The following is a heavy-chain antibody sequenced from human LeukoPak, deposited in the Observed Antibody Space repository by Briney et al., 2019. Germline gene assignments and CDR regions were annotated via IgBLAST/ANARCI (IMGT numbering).Heavy chain of an antibody. Sequence: SETLSLTCVVSGYSISSGYYWGWLRQPPGKGLEWIGSIYYSGSTYYNPSLKSRVTISVDTSKNQFSLRLSSVTAADTAVYYCARGRSVDYWGQGTLVTVSS. CDR3: ARGRSVDY. J-gene: IGHJ4*02. CDR1: GYSISSGYY. CDR2: IYYSGST. D-gene: IGHD3-3*01. V-gene: IGHV4-38-2*01.